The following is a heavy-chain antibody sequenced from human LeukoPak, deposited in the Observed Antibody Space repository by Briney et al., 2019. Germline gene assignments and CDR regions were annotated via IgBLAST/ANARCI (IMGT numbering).Heavy chain of an antibody. CDR2: ISGSSSTI. Sequence: GGSLRLSCAASGFTFSSYSMNWVRRAPGKGLERVSYISGSSSTIYYAGSVKGRFTISRDNAKNSLYLQMNSLRDEDTAVYYCARDHSSDWYSLVVTSEYFQHWGQGTLVTVSS. J-gene: IGHJ1*01. CDR1: GFTFSSYS. CDR3: ARDHSSDWYSLVVTSEYFQH. V-gene: IGHV3-48*02. D-gene: IGHD6-19*01.